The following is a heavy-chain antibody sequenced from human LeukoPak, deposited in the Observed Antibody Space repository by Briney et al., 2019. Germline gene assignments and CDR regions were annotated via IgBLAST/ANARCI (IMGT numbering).Heavy chain of an antibody. V-gene: IGHV3-23*01. CDR3: AKFLGPLLMYYFDY. Sequence: GGSLRLSCAASGFTFSSNVMSWVRQAPGKGLEWVSSLSSGSTNTYYADSVKGRFTISRDNSKNTLYLQMNSLRAEDTAVYYCAKFLGPLLMYYFDYWGQGTLVTVSS. D-gene: IGHD2-21*02. CDR1: GFTFSSNV. CDR2: LSSGSTNT. J-gene: IGHJ4*02.